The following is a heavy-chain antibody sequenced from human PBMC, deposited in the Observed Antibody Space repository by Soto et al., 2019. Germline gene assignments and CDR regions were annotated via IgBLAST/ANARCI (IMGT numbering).Heavy chain of an antibody. CDR3: ARDRSGDYDFWSGYSRADYYDGMDV. V-gene: IGHV4-31*03. J-gene: IGHJ6*02. CDR2: IYYSGST. D-gene: IGHD3-3*01. CDR1: GGSISSGGYY. Sequence: SETLSLTCTVSGGSISSGGYYWSWIRQHPGKGLEWIGYIYYSGSTYYNPSLKSRVTISVDTSKNQFSLKLSSVTAADTAVYYCARDRSGDYDFWSGYSRADYYDGMDVWGQGTTVTVSS.